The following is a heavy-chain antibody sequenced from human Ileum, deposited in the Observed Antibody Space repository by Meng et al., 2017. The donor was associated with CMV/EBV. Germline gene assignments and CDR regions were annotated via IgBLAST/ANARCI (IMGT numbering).Heavy chain of an antibody. CDR1: GFTFSDYF. CDR2: IRSSADSSGTTT. D-gene: IGHD3-16*01. J-gene: IGHJ4*02. Sequence: GESLKISCAASGFTFSDYFMSWIRQAPGKGLEWVSYIRSSADSSGTTTYYADSVRGRFTISRDNAKNSLYLQMNSLRAEDTAVYYCARVALFGVVQGHMDYWGQGTLVTVSS. CDR3: ARVALFGVVQGHMDY. V-gene: IGHV3-11*04.